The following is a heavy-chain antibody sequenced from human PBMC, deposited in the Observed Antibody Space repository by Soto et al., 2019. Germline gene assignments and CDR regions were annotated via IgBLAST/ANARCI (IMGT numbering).Heavy chain of an antibody. CDR2: TYYRSKWYN. Sequence: SQTLSLTCAISGDSVSSNSAAWNWIRQSPSRGLEWLGRTYYRSKWYNDYAVSVKSRITIDPDTSKNQFSLQLNSVTPEDTAVYYCARDRGLWFGELSGWFDPWGQGTLVTVSS. J-gene: IGHJ5*02. CDR3: ARDRGLWFGELSGWFDP. V-gene: IGHV6-1*01. D-gene: IGHD3-10*01. CDR1: GDSVSSNSAA.